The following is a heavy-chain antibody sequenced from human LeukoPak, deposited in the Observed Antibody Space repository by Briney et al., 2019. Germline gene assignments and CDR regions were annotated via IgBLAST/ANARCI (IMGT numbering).Heavy chain of an antibody. V-gene: IGHV4-39*01. CDR3: ARQDYNLPGRYGMDV. J-gene: IGHJ6*02. Sequence: KPSETLSLTGTVSGGSISSSSYYWGWIRQPPGKGLEWIGSIYYSGSTYYNPSLKSRVTISVDTSKNQFSLKLSSVTAADTAVYYCARQDYNLPGRYGMDVWGQGTTVTVSS. CDR2: IYYSGST. D-gene: IGHD4-11*01. CDR1: GGSISSSSYY.